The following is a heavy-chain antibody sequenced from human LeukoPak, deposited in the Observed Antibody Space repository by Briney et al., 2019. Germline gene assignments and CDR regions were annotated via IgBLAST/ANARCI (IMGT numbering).Heavy chain of an antibody. D-gene: IGHD3-22*01. CDR2: IYYSGST. CDR1: GGSISSGSYY. Sequence: SQTLSLTCTVSGGSISSGSYYWSWIRQPPGKGLEWIGYIYYSGSTNYNPSLKSRVTISVDTSKNQFSLKLSSVTTADTAVYYCARGRDYYDSSGYYGTDAFDIWGQGTMVTVSS. J-gene: IGHJ3*02. V-gene: IGHV4-61*01. CDR3: ARGRDYYDSSGYYGTDAFDI.